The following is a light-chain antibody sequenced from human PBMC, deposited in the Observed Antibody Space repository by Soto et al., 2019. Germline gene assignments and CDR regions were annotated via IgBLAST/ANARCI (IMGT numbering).Light chain of an antibody. CDR1: SSDVGGYKN. J-gene: IGLJ1*01. CDR2: EVS. CDR3: SSYAGNSRAYV. Sequence: SVLTQPPSASGSPGQSVTISCTGTSSDVGGYKNVSWYQQHPGKVPKLMIYEVSKRPSGVPDRFSGSKSGNTASLTVSGLQAEDEADYYCSSYAGNSRAYVCGTGTKVTVL. V-gene: IGLV2-8*01.